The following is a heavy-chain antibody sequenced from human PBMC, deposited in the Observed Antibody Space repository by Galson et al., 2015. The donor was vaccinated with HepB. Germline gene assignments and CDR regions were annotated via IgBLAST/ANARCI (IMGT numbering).Heavy chain of an antibody. V-gene: IGHV6-1*01. CDR1: GDSVSSNSAA. CDR2: TYYRSKWYT. CDR3: ARVEQQVVPTGWFDP. J-gene: IGHJ5*02. Sequence: CAISGDSVSSNSAAWNRIRQSPSRGLEWLGRTYYRSKWYTDYAISVQSRITINPDTSRNQFSLQLNSVTPDDTAVYYCARVEQQVVPTGWFDPWGQGTLVTVSS. D-gene: IGHD6-13*01.